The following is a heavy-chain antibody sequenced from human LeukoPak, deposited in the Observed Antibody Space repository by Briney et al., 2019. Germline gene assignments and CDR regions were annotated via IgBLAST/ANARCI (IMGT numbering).Heavy chain of an antibody. D-gene: IGHD4-11*01. J-gene: IGHJ4*02. Sequence: ASVKVSCKACGYTFTSCDIIWVRQATGQGVEWMGWVNPYSGNTGYAQQSQGRVTINRNTPISTAYMELSSLRSEDTAVYYCARGERDDYSKNFDYWGQGTLVTVSS. CDR3: ARGERDDYSKNFDY. CDR2: VNPYSGNT. V-gene: IGHV1-8*02. CDR1: GYTFTSCD.